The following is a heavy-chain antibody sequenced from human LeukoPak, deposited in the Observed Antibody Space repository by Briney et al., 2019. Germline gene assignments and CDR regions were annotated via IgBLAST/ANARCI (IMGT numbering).Heavy chain of an antibody. D-gene: IGHD2-2*01. Sequence: SETLSLTCAVYGGSFSGYYWSWIRQPPGKGLEWIGEINHSGSTNYNPSLKSRATISVDTSKNQFSLKLSSVTAADTAVYYCARAGDIVVVPAALYVWGQGTMVTVSS. CDR2: INHSGST. V-gene: IGHV4-34*01. CDR1: GGSFSGYY. J-gene: IGHJ3*01. CDR3: ARAGDIVVVPAALYV.